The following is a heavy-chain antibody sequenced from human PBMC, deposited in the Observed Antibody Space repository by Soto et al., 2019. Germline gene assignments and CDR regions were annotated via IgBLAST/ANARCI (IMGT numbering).Heavy chain of an antibody. CDR3: AREKRTTVVTGFDS. D-gene: IGHD4-17*01. CDR1: GGSISSGGYY. CDR2: IYYSGST. J-gene: IGHJ4*02. V-gene: IGHV4-31*03. Sequence: QVQLQESGPGLVKPSQTLSLTCTVSGGSISSGGYYWSWIRQHPGKGLEWIGYIYYSGSTYYNPSLTRRVTLAVDTSKNQFSLKLSSVTAADTAVYYCAREKRTTVVTGFDSWGQGTLVTVSS.